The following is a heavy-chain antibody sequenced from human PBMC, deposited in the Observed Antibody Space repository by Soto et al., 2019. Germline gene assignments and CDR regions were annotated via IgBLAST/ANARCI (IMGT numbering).Heavy chain of an antibody. D-gene: IGHD3-10*01. CDR2: IYYSGRT. Sequence: QVQLQESGPGLVKPSETLSLTCTVSGGSISSYYWSWIRQPPGKGLEWIGYIYYSGRTNYNPSLKSRVSISVDTSKNQFSLKLSSVTAADTAVYYCAIMVRGAGDWFDPWGQGTLVTVSS. V-gene: IGHV4-59*08. CDR1: GGSISSYY. J-gene: IGHJ5*02. CDR3: AIMVRGAGDWFDP.